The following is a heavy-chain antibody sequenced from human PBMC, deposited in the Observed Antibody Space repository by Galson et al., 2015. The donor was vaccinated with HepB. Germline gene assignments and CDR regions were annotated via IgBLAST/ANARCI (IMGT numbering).Heavy chain of an antibody. Sequence: SVKVSCKASGDTFSSYSISWVRQAPGQGLEWMGGIIPIFGTANYAQKFQGRVTITADKSTSTAYMELSSLRSEDTAVYYCARERRIAAAGCDAFDIWGQGTTVTVSS. CDR2: IIPIFGTA. CDR3: ARERRIAAAGCDAFDI. J-gene: IGHJ3*02. D-gene: IGHD6-13*01. V-gene: IGHV1-69*06. CDR1: GDTFSSYS.